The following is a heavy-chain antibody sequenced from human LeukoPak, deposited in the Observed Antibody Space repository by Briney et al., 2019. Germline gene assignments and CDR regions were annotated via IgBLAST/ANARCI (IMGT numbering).Heavy chain of an antibody. D-gene: IGHD4-23*01. CDR3: ARGAHKRDDYGGFFDY. V-gene: IGHV3-30*04. J-gene: IGHJ4*02. CDR1: GYTFTAYY. CDR2: ISYDGSNK. Sequence: SCKTSGYTFTAYYMHWVRQAPGQGLEWVAVISYDGSNKYYADSVKGRFTISRDNSKNTLYLQMTSLRAEDTAVYYCARGAHKRDDYGGFFDYWGQGSLVTVSS.